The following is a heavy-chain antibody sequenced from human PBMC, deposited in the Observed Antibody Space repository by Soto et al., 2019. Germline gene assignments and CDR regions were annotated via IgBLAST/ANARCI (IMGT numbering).Heavy chain of an antibody. Sequence: EVQLVESGGGLVRPGGSLRLSCEVSGFPVSGNYMSWVRQAPGKGLEWVSVLYSGGTTYYADSVKGRFTISRHNSNNTLFLQMDSLRLDDTAIYYCARAAWGLWFGYMDVWGKGTTVTVS. CDR2: LYSGGTT. V-gene: IGHV3-53*04. J-gene: IGHJ6*03. CDR3: ARAAWGLWFGYMDV. CDR1: GFPVSGNY. D-gene: IGHD3-10*01.